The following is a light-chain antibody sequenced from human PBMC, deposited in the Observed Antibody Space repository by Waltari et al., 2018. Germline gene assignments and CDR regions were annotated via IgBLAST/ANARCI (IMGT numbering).Light chain of an antibody. CDR2: DVS. Sequence: QSALTQPASVSGSPGQSITISCTGTSSDVGGYNYVSWYQQHPGKAPKFIIYDVSDRPSGVSNRFSGSKSGNTSSLTISGLQAEDGADYYCTSYSTTTTLVFGGGTKVAVL. CDR3: TSYSTTTTLV. J-gene: IGLJ2*01. CDR1: SSDVGGYNY. V-gene: IGLV2-14*03.